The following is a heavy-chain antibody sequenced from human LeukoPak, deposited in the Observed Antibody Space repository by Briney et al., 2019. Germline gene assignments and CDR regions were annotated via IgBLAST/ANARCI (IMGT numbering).Heavy chain of an antibody. CDR2: IYSGTST. CDR1: GFIVSSNY. J-gene: IGHJ4*02. CDR3: ARVNIAGDFDY. D-gene: IGHD2/OR15-2a*01. V-gene: IGHV3-66*01. Sequence: GGSLRLSCAASGFIVSSNYMSWVRQAPGKGLEWVSVIYSGTSTYYADSVKGRFTISRDNSKKMLYLQMNSLRAEDTAVYYCARVNIAGDFDYWGQGTLVTVSS.